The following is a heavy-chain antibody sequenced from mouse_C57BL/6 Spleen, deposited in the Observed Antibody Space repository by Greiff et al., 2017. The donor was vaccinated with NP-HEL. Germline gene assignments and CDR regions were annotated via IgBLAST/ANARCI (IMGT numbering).Heavy chain of an antibody. Sequence: EVKVVESGGDLVKPGGSLKLSCAASGFTFSSYGMSWVRQTPDKRLEWVATISSGGSYTYYPDSVKGRFTISSDNAKNTLYLQMSSLKSEDTAMYYCARVIYYYGSSYGNFDYWGQGTTLTVSS. CDR3: ARVIYYYGSSYGNFDY. CDR1: GFTFSSYG. CDR2: ISSGGSYT. D-gene: IGHD1-1*01. J-gene: IGHJ2*01. V-gene: IGHV5-6*01.